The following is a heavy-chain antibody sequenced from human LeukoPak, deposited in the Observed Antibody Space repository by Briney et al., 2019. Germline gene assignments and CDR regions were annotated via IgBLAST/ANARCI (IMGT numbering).Heavy chain of an antibody. V-gene: IGHV3-15*01. CDR1: GFTLSKAW. Sequence: GGSLRLSCAASGFTLSKAWMSWARQAPGTGRGWLGRIQRKTNGGTTDYSAPVKGRFTISRDDSKSTLYLQMNSLKTEDTAVDYCTTDLGYWSSTSCYAFDIWGQGTMVSVSS. D-gene: IGHD2-2*01. J-gene: IGHJ3*02. CDR2: IQRKTNGGTT. CDR3: TTDLGYWSSTSCYAFDI.